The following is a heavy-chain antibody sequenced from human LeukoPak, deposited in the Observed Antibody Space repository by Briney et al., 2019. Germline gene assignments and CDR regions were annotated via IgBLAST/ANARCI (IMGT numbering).Heavy chain of an antibody. J-gene: IGHJ6*03. D-gene: IGHD4-17*01. V-gene: IGHV3-9*01. CDR1: GFTFDDYA. CDR2: INWNSDSI. Sequence: GGSLRLSCAVSGFTFDDYAMHWVRQVPGKGLEWVSGINWNSDSIGYADSVKGRFTTSRDNAKNSLYLQMNSLRAEDTAVYYCARDAATVTTWLTFYYMDVWGKGTTVTVSS. CDR3: ARDAATVTTWLTFYYMDV.